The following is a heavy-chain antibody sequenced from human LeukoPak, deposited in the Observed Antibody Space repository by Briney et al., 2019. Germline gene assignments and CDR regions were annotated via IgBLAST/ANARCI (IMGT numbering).Heavy chain of an antibody. CDR2: IYPGDSDT. Sequence: GESLKISCKGSGYSFTSYWIAWVRQMPGKGLEWMGIIYPGDSDTRYSPSFQGQVTISADKSISTAYLQWSSLKASDTAMYYCARIQADYYVWGSYRPYFDYWGQGTLVTVSS. D-gene: IGHD3-16*02. CDR3: ARIQADYYVWGSYRPYFDY. CDR1: GYSFTSYW. V-gene: IGHV5-51*01. J-gene: IGHJ4*02.